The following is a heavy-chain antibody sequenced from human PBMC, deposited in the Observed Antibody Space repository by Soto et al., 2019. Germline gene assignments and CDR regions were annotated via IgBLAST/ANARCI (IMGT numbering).Heavy chain of an antibody. CDR3: AKDIYPYYDFWSGYYTPTFDY. CDR2: ISGSGGST. J-gene: IGHJ4*02. CDR1: GFTFSSYA. Sequence: EVQLLESGGGLVQPGGSLRLSCAASGFTFSSYAMSWVRQAPGKGLEWVSAISGSGGSTYYADSVKGRFTISRDNSKNTLYLQMNSLRAEDTAVYYCAKDIYPYYDFWSGYYTPTFDYWGQGTLVTVSS. D-gene: IGHD3-3*01. V-gene: IGHV3-23*01.